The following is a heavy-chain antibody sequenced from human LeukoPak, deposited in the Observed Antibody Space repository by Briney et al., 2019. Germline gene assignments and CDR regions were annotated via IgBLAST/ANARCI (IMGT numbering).Heavy chain of an antibody. D-gene: IGHD6-13*01. CDR1: GFTFSRFG. J-gene: IGHJ4*02. Sequence: PGGSLRLSCAASGFTFSRFGMCWVRLAPGQGLEYVSIISIHGGSTFYANSVKGRFTISRANSKNTLYLQMDSMRAEDTPVYFCGKEGQQLVQIRSYYFDYWGQGTLVTASS. CDR2: ISIHGGST. CDR3: GKEGQQLVQIRSYYFDY. V-gene: IGHV3-64*01.